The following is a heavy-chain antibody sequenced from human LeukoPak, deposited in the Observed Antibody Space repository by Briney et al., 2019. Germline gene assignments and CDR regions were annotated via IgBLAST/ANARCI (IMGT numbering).Heavy chain of an antibody. Sequence: ASVKVSCKASGGTFSSYAISWVRQAPGQGLEWMGGIIPIFGTANYAQKFQGRVTITADESTSTAYMELGSLRSEDTAVYYCARAVVVVAANVPTGGFDYWGQGTLVTVSS. D-gene: IGHD2-15*01. J-gene: IGHJ4*02. CDR1: GGTFSSYA. V-gene: IGHV1-69*01. CDR3: ARAVVVVAANVPTGGFDY. CDR2: IIPIFGTA.